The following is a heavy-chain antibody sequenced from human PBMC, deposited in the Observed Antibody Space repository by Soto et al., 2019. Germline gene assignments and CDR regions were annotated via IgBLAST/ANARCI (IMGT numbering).Heavy chain of an antibody. D-gene: IGHD6-13*01. Sequence: SETLSLTCAVYGGSFSGYYWSWIRQPPGKGLEWIGEINHSGSTNYNPSLKSRVTISVDTSKNQFSLKLSSVTAADTAVYYCARVEFIAAAERLYYFDYWGQGTLVTVSS. J-gene: IGHJ4*02. CDR2: INHSGST. CDR3: ARVEFIAAAERLYYFDY. V-gene: IGHV4-34*01. CDR1: GGSFSGYY.